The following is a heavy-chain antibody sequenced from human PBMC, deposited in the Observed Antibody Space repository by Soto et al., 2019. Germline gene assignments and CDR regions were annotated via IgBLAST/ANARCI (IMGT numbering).Heavy chain of an antibody. CDR3: AKDQRYSSSWYPGNSYYYGMDV. Sequence: QVQLVESGGGVVQPGRSLRLSCAASGFTSSSYGMHWVRQAPGKGLEWVAVISYDGRNKYYADSVKGRFTISRDNSKNTLYLQMNSLRAEDTAVYYCAKDQRYSSSWYPGNSYYYGMDVWGQGTTVTVSS. CDR1: GFTSSSYG. V-gene: IGHV3-30*18. D-gene: IGHD6-13*01. CDR2: ISYDGRNK. J-gene: IGHJ6*02.